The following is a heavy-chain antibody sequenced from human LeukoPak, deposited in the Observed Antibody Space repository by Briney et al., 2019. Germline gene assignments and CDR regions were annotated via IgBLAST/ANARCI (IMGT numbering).Heavy chain of an antibody. CDR2: ISLSRSTI. CDR3: AAPTSYYSFDY. CDR1: VFTFIAYS. D-gene: IGHD2-21*01. V-gene: IGHV3-48*02. J-gene: IGHJ4*02. Sequence: GGSLRLSCEDSVFTFIAYSMNWVRPAPGKGLEWVSYISLSRSTIYYADSVKGRFTISRDNAKSSLYLQMNSLRDGDTAVYYCAAPTSYYSFDYWGQGTLVTVSS.